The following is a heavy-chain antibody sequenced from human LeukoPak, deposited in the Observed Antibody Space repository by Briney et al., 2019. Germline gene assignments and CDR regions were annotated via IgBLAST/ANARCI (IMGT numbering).Heavy chain of an antibody. V-gene: IGHV3-23*01. D-gene: IGHD3-22*01. CDR2: ISVSGGTT. CDR1: GFTFSNYG. Sequence: PGGSLRLSCAASGFTFSNYGMGWVRQAPGKGLEWVSVISVSGGTTYYADSVKGRFTISRDNSKNTLFLQMNSLRAEDTAVYYCAKDLYPYYYDTSGSDYWGQGTLVTVSS. CDR3: AKDLYPYYYDTSGSDY. J-gene: IGHJ4*02.